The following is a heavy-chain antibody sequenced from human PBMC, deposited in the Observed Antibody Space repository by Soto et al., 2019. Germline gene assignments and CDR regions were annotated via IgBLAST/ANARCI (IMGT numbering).Heavy chain of an antibody. CDR1: GYPFTSSG. CDR2: ISAYNGNT. Sequence: ASVKVSCKASGYPFTSSGFSWVRQAPGQGLEWMGWISAYNGNTVYAQKFKGRLTMTTDTSTSTAYMELGSLRSDDTAVYYCATDPYCGSAPGCSALDAWGQGTTVTVSS. J-gene: IGHJ6*02. D-gene: IGHD2-21*01. CDR3: ATDPYCGSAPGCSALDA. V-gene: IGHV1-18*04.